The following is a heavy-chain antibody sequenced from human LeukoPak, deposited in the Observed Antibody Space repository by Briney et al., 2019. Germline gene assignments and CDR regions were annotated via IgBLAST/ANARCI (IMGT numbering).Heavy chain of an antibody. V-gene: IGHV4-30-2*01. Sequence: SETLSLTCAVSGGSISSGGYSWSWIRQPPGKGLEWIGYIYHSGSTYYNPSLKSRVTISVDRSKNQFSLKLSSVTAADTAVYYCARGAPYSGDFDYWGQGTLVTVSS. CDR1: GGSISSGGYS. CDR2: IYHSGST. CDR3: ARGAPYSGDFDY. D-gene: IGHD3-10*01. J-gene: IGHJ4*02.